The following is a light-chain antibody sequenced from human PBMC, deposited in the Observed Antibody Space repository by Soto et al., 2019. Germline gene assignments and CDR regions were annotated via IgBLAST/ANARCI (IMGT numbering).Light chain of an antibody. CDR1: SSDVGSYNL. Sequence: QSALTQPASVSGSPGQSITISCTGTSSDVGSYNLVSWYQQHPGKAPKLMIYEVSKRPSGVSNRFSGSKSGNTASLTISGRQAEDEADDYCCSYAGSSTVVFGGGTKLTVL. V-gene: IGLV2-23*02. J-gene: IGLJ2*01. CDR3: CSYAGSSTVV. CDR2: EVS.